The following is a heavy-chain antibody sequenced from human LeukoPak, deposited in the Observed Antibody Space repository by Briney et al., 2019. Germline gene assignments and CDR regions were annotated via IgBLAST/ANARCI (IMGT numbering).Heavy chain of an antibody. Sequence: PGGSLRLSCAASGFTFSSYAMSWVRQAPGKGLEWVSVIYSGGSTYYADSVKGRFTISRHNSKNMLYLQMNSLRAEDTAVYYCAREYCSSTSCYLWFDPWGQGTLVTVSS. CDR3: AREYCSSTSCYLWFDP. CDR2: IYSGGST. D-gene: IGHD2-2*01. J-gene: IGHJ5*02. V-gene: IGHV3-53*04. CDR1: GFTFSSYA.